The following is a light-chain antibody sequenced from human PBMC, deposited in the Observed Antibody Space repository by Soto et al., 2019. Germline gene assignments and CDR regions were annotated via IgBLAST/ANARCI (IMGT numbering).Light chain of an antibody. CDR1: QSLVHSDGIAY. CDR2: KVS. V-gene: IGKV2-30*02. CDR3: MQGTHWPTT. Sequence: DVVMTQSPLSLPVTLGQPASISCRSNQSLVHSDGIAYFSWFQQRPGRSPRRLIYKVSNRDSGGPARFSGSGSGTDFALKISRVEAEDVGVYYCMQGTHWPTTFGQGTRLESK. J-gene: IGKJ5*01.